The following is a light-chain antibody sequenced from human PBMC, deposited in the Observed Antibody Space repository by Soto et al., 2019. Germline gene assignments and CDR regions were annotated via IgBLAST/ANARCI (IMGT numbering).Light chain of an antibody. J-gene: IGKJ1*01. V-gene: IGKV3-20*01. CDR3: QHYGSSPT. Sequence: EIVLTHSPGTLSLSPGERATLSCRASQSVSSSYLAWYQHKPGQAPRLLIYGASSRATGIPDRFSGSGSGTDFTLTISRLEPEDFAVYYCQHYGSSPTFGQGTKVEIK. CDR1: QSVSSSY. CDR2: GAS.